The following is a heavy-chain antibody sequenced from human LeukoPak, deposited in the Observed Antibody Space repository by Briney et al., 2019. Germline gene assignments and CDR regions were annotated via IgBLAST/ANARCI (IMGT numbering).Heavy chain of an antibody. V-gene: IGHV4-39*07. CDR1: GGSISSSSYY. D-gene: IGHD3-22*01. CDR2: IYYSGST. CDR3: ARDRYYYDSSGYYSAFDT. Sequence: SETLSLTCTVSGGSISSSSYYWGWIRQPPGKGLEWIGSIYYSGSTYYNPPLKSRVTISVDTSKNQFSLKLSSVTAADTAVYYCARDRYYYDSSGYYSAFDTWGQGTMVTVSS. J-gene: IGHJ3*02.